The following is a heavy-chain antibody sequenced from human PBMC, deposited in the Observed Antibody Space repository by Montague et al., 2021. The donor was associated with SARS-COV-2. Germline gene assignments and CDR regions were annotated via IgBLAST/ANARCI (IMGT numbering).Heavy chain of an antibody. CDR1: GYSFTSYW. D-gene: IGHD3-9*01. CDR2: IDPSDSYT. J-gene: IGHJ5*02. Sequence: QSGAEVKKPGESLRISCRGSGYSFTSYWISWVRQMPGKGLEWMGRIDPSDSYTNYSPSFQGHVTISADKSISTAYLQWSSLKASGTAMYYCARHGGDILTGYYKFWWFDPWGQGTLVTVSS. CDR3: ARHGGDILTGYYKFWWFDP. V-gene: IGHV5-10-1*01.